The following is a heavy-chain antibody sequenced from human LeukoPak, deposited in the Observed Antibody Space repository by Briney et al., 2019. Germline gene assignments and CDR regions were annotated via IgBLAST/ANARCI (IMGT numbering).Heavy chain of an antibody. D-gene: IGHD3-10*01. Sequence: PSETLSLTCTVSGGSISSGDYYWSWIRQPPRKGLEWIGYIYYSGSTYYKPSLKSRVTISVDTSKNQFSLKLSSVTAADTAVYYCARDHSGGTDYWGQGTLVTVSS. V-gene: IGHV4-30-4*01. J-gene: IGHJ4*02. CDR3: ARDHSGGTDY. CDR1: GGSISSGDYY. CDR2: IYYSGST.